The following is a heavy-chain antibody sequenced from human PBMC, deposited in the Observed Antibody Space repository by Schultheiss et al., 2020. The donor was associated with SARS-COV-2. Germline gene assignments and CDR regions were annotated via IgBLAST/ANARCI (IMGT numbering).Heavy chain of an antibody. J-gene: IGHJ4*02. CDR2: ISSSSSYI. Sequence: GGSLRLSCAASGFTFSSYSMNWVRQAPGKGLEWVSSISSSSSYIYYADSVKGRFTISRDNAKNSLYLQMNSLRAEDTAVYYCARDPGAYSSSWYSQEDYWGQGTLVTVSS. D-gene: IGHD6-13*01. CDR1: GFTFSSYS. V-gene: IGHV3-21*01. CDR3: ARDPGAYSSSWYSQEDY.